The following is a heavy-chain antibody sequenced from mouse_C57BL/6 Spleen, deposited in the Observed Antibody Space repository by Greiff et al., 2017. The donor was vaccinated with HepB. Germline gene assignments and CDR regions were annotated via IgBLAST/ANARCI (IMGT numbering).Heavy chain of an antibody. D-gene: IGHD2-3*01. V-gene: IGHV1-50*01. CDR1: GYTFTSYW. CDR2: IDPSDSYT. Sequence: QVQLQQPGAELVKPGASVKLSCKASGYTFTSYWMQWVKQRPGQGLEWIGEIDPSDSYTNYNQKFKGKATLTVDTSSSTAYMQLSSLTSEDSAVYYCARSGLLPYFDYWGQGTTLTVSS. CDR3: ARSGLLPYFDY. J-gene: IGHJ2*01.